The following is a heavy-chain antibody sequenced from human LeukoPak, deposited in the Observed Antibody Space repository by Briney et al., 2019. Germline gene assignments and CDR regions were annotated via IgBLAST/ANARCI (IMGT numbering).Heavy chain of an antibody. CDR2: IYSGGST. CDR1: GFTVSSNY. D-gene: IGHD2-2*01. J-gene: IGHJ4*02. Sequence: GGSLRLSCAASGFTVSSNYMSWVRQAPGKGLEWVSVIYSGGSTYYADSVKGRFTISRDNSKNTLYLQMNSLRAEDTAVYYCARDLDCSSTSCPTGYWGQGTLVTVSS. CDR3: ARDLDCSSTSCPTGY. V-gene: IGHV3-66*01.